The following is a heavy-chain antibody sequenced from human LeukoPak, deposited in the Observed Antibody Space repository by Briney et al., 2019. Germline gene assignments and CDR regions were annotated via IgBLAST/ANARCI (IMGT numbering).Heavy chain of an antibody. D-gene: IGHD4-17*01. CDR2: IIPIFGTA. J-gene: IGHJ6*02. V-gene: IGHV1-69*05. CDR3: ARALPRGYGAYGMDV. CDR1: GGTFSRYA. Sequence: ASVKVSCKASGGTFSRYAVSWVRQAPGQGLEWMGGIIPIFGTANYAQKFQGRVTITTDEATNTAFMELRSLRSEDTAVYFCARALPRGYGAYGMDVWGQGTTVTVSS.